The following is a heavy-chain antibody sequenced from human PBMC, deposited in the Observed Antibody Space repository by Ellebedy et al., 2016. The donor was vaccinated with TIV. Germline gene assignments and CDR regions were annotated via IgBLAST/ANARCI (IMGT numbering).Heavy chain of an antibody. CDR1: GYTLTDLS. D-gene: IGHD5-24*01. Sequence: ASVKVSCKVSGYTLTDLSMHWVRQAPGKGLEWMGGFDPEDGETIYAQKFQGRVTMTEDTSTDTAYMELSSLRSEDTAVYYCAREGGSGWLQLNAFGLNYWGQGTLVTVSS. J-gene: IGHJ4*02. CDR3: AREGGSGWLQLNAFGLNY. CDR2: FDPEDGET. V-gene: IGHV1-24*01.